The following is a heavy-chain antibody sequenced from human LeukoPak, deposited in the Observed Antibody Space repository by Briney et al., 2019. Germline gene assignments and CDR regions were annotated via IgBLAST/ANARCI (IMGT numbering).Heavy chain of an antibody. V-gene: IGHV3-48*01. CDR2: ISSSSSTI. CDR3: ARDQSLVVPAASQPLYYYYYYMDV. J-gene: IGHJ6*03. Sequence: GGSLRLSCAASGFTFSSYSMNWVRQAPGKGLEWVSYISSSSSTIYYADSVKGRFTISRDNAKNSLYLQMNSLRAEDTAVYYCARDQSLVVPAASQPLYYYYYYMDVWGKGTTVTVSS. CDR1: GFTFSSYS. D-gene: IGHD2-2*01.